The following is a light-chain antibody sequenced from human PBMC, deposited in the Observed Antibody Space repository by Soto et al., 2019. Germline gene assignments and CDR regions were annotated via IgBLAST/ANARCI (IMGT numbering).Light chain of an antibody. CDR1: SGHNTYA. Sequence: QLVLTQSPSASASLGASVKLTCTLSSGHNTYAIAWHQQQPEKGPRYLMKLNSDGSHSKGDGIPDRFSGSSSGAERYLTVSSLQSEDEADYYCQTWGTGIRVFGGVTQLTVL. J-gene: IGLJ3*02. CDR2: LNSDGSH. V-gene: IGLV4-69*01. CDR3: QTWGTGIRV.